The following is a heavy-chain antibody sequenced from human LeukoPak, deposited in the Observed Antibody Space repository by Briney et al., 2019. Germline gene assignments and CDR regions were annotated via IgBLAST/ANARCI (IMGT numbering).Heavy chain of an antibody. V-gene: IGHV3-33*01. CDR2: IWYDGSNK. CDR3: ATSGPADAFDI. J-gene: IGHJ3*02. CDR1: GFTFSSYG. D-gene: IGHD6-25*01. Sequence: GGSLRLSCAASGFTFSSYGMHWVRQAPGKGQEWVAVIWYDGSNKYYADSVKGRFTISRDNSKNTLYLQMNSLRAEDTAVYYCATSGPADAFDIWGQGTMVTVSS.